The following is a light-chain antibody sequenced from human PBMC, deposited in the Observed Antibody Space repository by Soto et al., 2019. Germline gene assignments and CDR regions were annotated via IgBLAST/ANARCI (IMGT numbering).Light chain of an antibody. J-gene: IGLJ2*01. V-gene: IGLV2-14*01. CDR2: DVS. CDR1: SSDVGGYTD. CDR3: SSYTSSLVV. Sequence: QSVLTQPASVSGSPGQSITISCTGTSSDVGGYTDVSWYQLHPGKAPKLMIYDVSNRPSGVSNRFSGSKSGNTASLTISGLQAEDEADYYCSSYTSSLVVFGGGTKLTVL.